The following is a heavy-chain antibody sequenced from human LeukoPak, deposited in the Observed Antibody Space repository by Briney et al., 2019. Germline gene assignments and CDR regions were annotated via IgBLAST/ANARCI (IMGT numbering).Heavy chain of an antibody. V-gene: IGHV4-34*01. CDR1: GGSFSGYY. CDR3: ARDLVGATGIDY. J-gene: IGHJ4*02. D-gene: IGHD1-26*01. Sequence: PSETLSLTCVVYGGSFSGYYWSWIRQPPGKGLGWIGEINHSGSTNYNPSLKSRVTISVDTSKNQFSLKLSSVTAADTAVYYCARDLVGATGIDYWGQGTLVTVSS. CDR2: INHSGST.